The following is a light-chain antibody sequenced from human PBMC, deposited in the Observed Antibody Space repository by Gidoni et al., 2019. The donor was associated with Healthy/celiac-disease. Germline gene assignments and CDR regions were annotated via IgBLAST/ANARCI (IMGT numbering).Light chain of an antibody. J-gene: IGKJ2*01. V-gene: IGKV3-11*01. CDR2: DAS. Sequence: EIVLTQSPATLSLSPGERATLSCRASQSVSSDLAWYQQKPGQAPRLLIYDASNRATGIPARFSGSGSGTDFTLTISSLEPEDFAVYYCQQRSNWLYTFXXXTKLEIK. CDR1: QSVSSD. CDR3: QQRSNWLYT.